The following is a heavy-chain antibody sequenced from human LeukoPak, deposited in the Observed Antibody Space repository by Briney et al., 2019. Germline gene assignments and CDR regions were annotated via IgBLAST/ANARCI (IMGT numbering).Heavy chain of an antibody. D-gene: IGHD6-25*01. CDR1: GFTFSSYA. Sequence: GGSLRLSCAASGFTFSSYAMHWVRQAPGKGLEWVAVISYDGSSKYYADSVKGRFTISRDNSKNTLYLQMNSLRAEDTAVYYCASQEQRLLDYWGQGTLVTVSS. CDR2: ISYDGSSK. CDR3: ASQEQRLLDY. V-gene: IGHV3-30-3*01. J-gene: IGHJ4*02.